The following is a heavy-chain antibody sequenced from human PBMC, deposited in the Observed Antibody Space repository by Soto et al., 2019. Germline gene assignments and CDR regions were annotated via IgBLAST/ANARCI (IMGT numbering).Heavy chain of an antibody. CDR3: ARGDRYSSSRNYYFDY. Sequence: GGSLRLSCAASGFTFSSYSMNWVRQAPGKGLEWVSYISSSSSTIYYADSVKGRFTISRDNAKNSLYLQMNSLRDEDTAVYYCARGDRYSSSRNYYFDYWGQGTLDTVSS. D-gene: IGHD6-13*01. V-gene: IGHV3-48*02. J-gene: IGHJ4*02. CDR2: ISSSSSTI. CDR1: GFTFSSYS.